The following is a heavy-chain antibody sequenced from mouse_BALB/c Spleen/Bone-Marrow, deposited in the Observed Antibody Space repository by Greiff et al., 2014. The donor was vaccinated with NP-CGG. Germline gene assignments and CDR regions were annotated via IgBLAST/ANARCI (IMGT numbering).Heavy chain of an antibody. CDR2: INPNTGYP. V-gene: IGHV1-7*01. CDR3: ARRFTTVVTTGDY. J-gene: IGHJ2*01. CDR1: GYTFTSYW. Sequence: QVQLKQSGAELAKPGASVKMSCKASGYTFTSYWMHWVKQRPGQGLEWIGYINPNTGYPEYNQKFKDEATLTADKSSSTAYMQLSSLTSEDAAVYYCARRFTTVVTTGDYWGQGTTLTVSS. D-gene: IGHD1-1*02.